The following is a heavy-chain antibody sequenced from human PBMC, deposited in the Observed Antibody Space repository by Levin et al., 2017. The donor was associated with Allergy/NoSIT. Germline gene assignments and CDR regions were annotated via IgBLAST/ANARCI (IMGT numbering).Heavy chain of an antibody. CDR2: IYYSGST. J-gene: IGHJ3*02. V-gene: IGHV4-59*01. D-gene: IGHD2-15*01. CDR1: GGSISSYY. CDR3: ARDGGRVVVADNDAFDI. Sequence: SETLSLTCTVSGGSISSYYWSWIRQPPGKGLEWIGYIYYSGSTNYNPSLKSRVTISVDTSKKQFSLKLSSVTAADTAVYYCARDGGRVVVADNDAFDIWGQGTMVTVSS.